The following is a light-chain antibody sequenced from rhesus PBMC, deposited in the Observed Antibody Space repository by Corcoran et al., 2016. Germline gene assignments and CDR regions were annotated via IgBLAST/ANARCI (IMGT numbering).Light chain of an antibody. CDR3: LQHNRYPLT. Sequence: DIQMTQSPSSLSASVGDTVTITCRASQGISTYLNWFKQKPGKAPKLLIYAASSLESGVPSRFSGSGSGTVCTLTISSLQPEDFAVYYCLQHNRYPLTFGGGTKVELK. J-gene: IGKJ4*01. CDR2: AAS. V-gene: IGKV1-28*03. CDR1: QGISTY.